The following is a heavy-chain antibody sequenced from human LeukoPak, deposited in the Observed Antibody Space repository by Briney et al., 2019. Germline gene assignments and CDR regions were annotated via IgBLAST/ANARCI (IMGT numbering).Heavy chain of an antibody. V-gene: IGHV3-30-3*01. CDR3: ARADNIVATIWGELDY. J-gene: IGHJ4*02. CDR1: GFTFSSYA. D-gene: IGHD5-12*01. CDR2: ISYDGSNK. Sequence: GGSLRLSCAASGFTFSSYAMHWVRQAPGKGLEWVAVISYDGSNKYYADSVKGRFTISRDNSKNTLYLQMNSLRAEDTAVYYCARADNIVATIWGELDYWGQGTLVTVSS.